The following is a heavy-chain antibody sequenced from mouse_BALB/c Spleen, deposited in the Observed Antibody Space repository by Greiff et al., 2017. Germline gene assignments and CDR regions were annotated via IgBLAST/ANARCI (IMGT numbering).Heavy chain of an antibody. Sequence: EVHLVESGGDLVKPGGSLKLSCAASGFTFSSYGMSWVRQTPDKRLEWVATISSGGSYTYYPDSVKGRFTISRDNAKNTLYLQMSSLKSEDTAMYYCARRGSTIPLDYWGQGTTLTVSS. CDR1: GFTFSSYG. CDR3: ARRGSTIPLDY. D-gene: IGHD2-1*01. J-gene: IGHJ2*01. V-gene: IGHV5-6*01. CDR2: ISSGGSYT.